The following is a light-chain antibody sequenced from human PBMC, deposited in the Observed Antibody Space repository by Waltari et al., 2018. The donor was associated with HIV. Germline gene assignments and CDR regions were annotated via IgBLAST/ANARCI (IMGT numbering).Light chain of an antibody. CDR1: RSVLYSSNNKHY. V-gene: IGKV4-1*01. CDR2: WAS. Sequence: DIVMPQSPDSLTVFLGERATITCKSSRSVLYSSNNKHYLAWYQQKAGQPPKLLIYWASTRESGVPDRFSASGSGTDFSLTISSLQAEDVAVYYCHQYYSTPYTFGQGTKVEIK. CDR3: HQYYSTPYT. J-gene: IGKJ2*01.